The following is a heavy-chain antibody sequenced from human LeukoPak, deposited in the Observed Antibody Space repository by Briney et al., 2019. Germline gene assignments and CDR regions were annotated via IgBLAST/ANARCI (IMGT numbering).Heavy chain of an antibody. D-gene: IGHD6-19*01. CDR2: IIPILGIA. Sequence: ASVKVSCKASGGTFSSYAISWVRQAPGQGLEWMGRIIPILGIANYAQKFQGRVMITADKSTSTAYMELSSLRSEDTAVYYCARGPVAGENWGQGTLVTVSS. CDR1: GGTFSSYA. J-gene: IGHJ4*02. CDR3: ARGPVAGEN. V-gene: IGHV1-69*04.